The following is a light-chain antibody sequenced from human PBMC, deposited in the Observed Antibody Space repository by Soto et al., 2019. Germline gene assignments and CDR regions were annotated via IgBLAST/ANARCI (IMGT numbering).Light chain of an antibody. CDR1: QSVSSY. Sequence: EIVLTQSPATLSLSPGERATLSCRASQSVSSYLAWYQQKPGQAPRLLIYSASSRATGTPHRFSGSGSGTDFTLTISRLEPEDFAVYYCQQYGSSHITFGQGTRLEIK. V-gene: IGKV3-20*01. CDR3: QQYGSSHIT. CDR2: SAS. J-gene: IGKJ5*01.